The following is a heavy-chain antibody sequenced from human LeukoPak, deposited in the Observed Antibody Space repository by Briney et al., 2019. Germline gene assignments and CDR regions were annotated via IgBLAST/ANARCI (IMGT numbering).Heavy chain of an antibody. D-gene: IGHD5-24*01. CDR1: GYTFTSYD. CDR2: MNPNSGNT. CDR3: ARGGFGYNPLDY. J-gene: IGHJ4*02. V-gene: IGHV1-8*01. Sequence: ASVKVSCKASGYTFTSYDINWVRQANGQGLGWMGWMNPNSGNTGYAQKFHGRVTMTRNTSISTAYMELSSLRSEDTAVYYCARGGFGYNPLDYWGQGTLVTVSS.